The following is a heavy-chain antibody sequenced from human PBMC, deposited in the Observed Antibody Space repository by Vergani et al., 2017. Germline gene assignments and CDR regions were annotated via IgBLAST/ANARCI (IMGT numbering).Heavy chain of an antibody. V-gene: IGHV4-31*03. J-gene: IGHJ4*02. CDR2: INHSGST. CDR1: GGSISSGGYY. CDR3: ARGTFYGDPRPTR. D-gene: IGHD4-17*01. Sequence: QVQLQESGPGLVKPSQTLSLTCTVSGGSISSGGYYWSWIRQHPGKGLEWIGEINHSGSTNYNPSLKSRVTISVDTSKNQFSLKLSSVTAADTAVYYCARGTFYGDPRPTRWGQGTLVTVSS.